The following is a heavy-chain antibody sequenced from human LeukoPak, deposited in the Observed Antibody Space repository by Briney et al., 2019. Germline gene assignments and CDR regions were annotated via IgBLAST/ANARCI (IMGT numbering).Heavy chain of an antibody. J-gene: IGHJ4*02. CDR3: AKLAVDTPIGTDY. CDR2: INYSGST. D-gene: IGHD5-18*01. Sequence: SETLSLTCTVSGGSISSSSHYWSWIRQPPGKGLEWIASINYSGSTYYNPSLKSRVTISVDTSKNQFSLKLSSVTAADTAVYYCAKLAVDTPIGTDYWGQGSLVTVSS. V-gene: IGHV4-39*07. CDR1: GGSISSSSHY.